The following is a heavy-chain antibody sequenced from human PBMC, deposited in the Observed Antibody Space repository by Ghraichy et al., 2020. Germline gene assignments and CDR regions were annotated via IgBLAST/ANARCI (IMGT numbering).Heavy chain of an antibody. D-gene: IGHD3-10*01. V-gene: IGHV1-18*01. CDR1: GYTFTSYG. J-gene: IGHJ6*02. Sequence: ASVKVSCKASGYTFTSYGISWVRQAPGQGLEWMGWISAYNGNTNYAQKLQGRVTMTTDTSTSTAYMELRSLRSDDTAVYYCARERAPRTFGVGSSLHPGYYYYGMDVWGQGTTVTVSS. CDR3: ARERAPRTFGVGSSLHPGYYYYGMDV. CDR2: ISAYNGNT.